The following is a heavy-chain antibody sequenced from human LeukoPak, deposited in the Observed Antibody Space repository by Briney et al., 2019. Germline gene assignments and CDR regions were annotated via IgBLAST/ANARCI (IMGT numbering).Heavy chain of an antibody. Sequence: GGSLRLSCAASGFTVSSNYMTWVRQAPGKGLEWVSVIYRSGSIYYADAVKGGLPISRDNSENTLYLQMNSLRAEDTAVYYCARRGSDSRAFDIWGQGTMVTVSS. CDR1: GFTVSSNY. V-gene: IGHV3-53*01. J-gene: IGHJ3*02. D-gene: IGHD2-21*01. CDR3: ARRGSDSRAFDI. CDR2: IYRSGSI.